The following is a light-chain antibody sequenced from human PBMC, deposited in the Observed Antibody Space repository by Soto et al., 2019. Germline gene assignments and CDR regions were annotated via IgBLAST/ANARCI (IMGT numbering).Light chain of an antibody. CDR1: SSDIGAGHG. CDR2: DDT. CDR3: PSYDSSQTAVV. V-gene: IGLV1-40*01. J-gene: IGLJ3*02. Sequence: QSVLTQSPSVSGAPGQRVTISCTGGSSDIGAGHGVHWYQQLPGTAPKLLIYDDTNRPSGVPDRFSGSKAGTSASLAITRLQADDEGDYYCPSYDSSQTAVVFGGGTKLTVL.